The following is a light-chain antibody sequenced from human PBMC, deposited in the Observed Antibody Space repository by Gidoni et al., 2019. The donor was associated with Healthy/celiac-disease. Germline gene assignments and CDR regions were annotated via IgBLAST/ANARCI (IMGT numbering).Light chain of an antibody. CDR1: QSVRSSD. CDR3: QQYGSSPGWT. Sequence: VLTQSPGTLSLSPGERATLSCRASQSVRSSDLAWYQQKPGQAPRLLIYVASSRATGSPERCRGSGAGTDVTRTISRREQEEFAVDYCQQYGSSPGWTFGQGTKVEIK. CDR2: VAS. V-gene: IGKV3-20*01. J-gene: IGKJ1*01.